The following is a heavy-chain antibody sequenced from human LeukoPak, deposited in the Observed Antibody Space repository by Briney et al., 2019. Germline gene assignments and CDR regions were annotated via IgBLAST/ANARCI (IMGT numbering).Heavy chain of an antibody. CDR1: GYSFTSYL. CDR3: VRRYYHDSGGYYYDAFHI. D-gene: IGHD3-22*01. J-gene: IGHJ3*02. Sequence: GESLKISFQGSGYSFTSYLIGWVRPVPGKGLGWMGMIFSGESDTRYSPSFQCHVTISGDKSISTAYLQWSSLKASDTAMYYCVRRYYHDSGGYYYDAFHIWGQGTVVTVSS. V-gene: IGHV5-51*01. CDR2: IFSGESDT.